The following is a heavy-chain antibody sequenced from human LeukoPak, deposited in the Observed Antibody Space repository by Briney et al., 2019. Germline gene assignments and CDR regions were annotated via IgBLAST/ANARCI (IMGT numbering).Heavy chain of an antibody. CDR3: VRHDGGMTTLSPFYP. D-gene: IGHD4-11*01. Sequence: GGSLKTSCKGPGYSFTSFWFGGVRQMPGEGVGGWGIIYHGDSDTRYSPSFQGQVTISVDKSNSTAYLQRSSLSAADTAMYYCVRHDGGMTTLSPFYPWGQGTLVTVSS. V-gene: IGHV5-51*01. CDR2: IYHGDSDT. J-gene: IGHJ5*02. CDR1: GYSFTSFW.